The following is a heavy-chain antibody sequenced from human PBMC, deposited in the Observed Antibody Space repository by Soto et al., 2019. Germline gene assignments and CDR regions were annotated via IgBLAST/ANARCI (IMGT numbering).Heavy chain of an antibody. CDR1: GFTFSSYA. D-gene: IGHD2-2*01. J-gene: IGHJ5*02. Sequence: GGSLRLSCAASGFTFSSYAMNWVRQAPGKGLEWVSYISSSGSTIYYADSVKGRFTISRDNAKNSLYLQMNSLRVDDTAVYYCAKDRVIQLLPIWPDPWGQGTLVTVSS. CDR3: AKDRVIQLLPIWPDP. CDR2: ISSSGSTI. V-gene: IGHV3-48*03.